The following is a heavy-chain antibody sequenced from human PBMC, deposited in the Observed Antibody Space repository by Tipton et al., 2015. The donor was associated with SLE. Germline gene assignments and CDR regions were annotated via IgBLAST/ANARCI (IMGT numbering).Heavy chain of an antibody. Sequence: TLSLTCAVYGGSFSGYYWSWIRQPPGKGLEWIGYIYYSGSTYYNPSLKSRVTISVDTSKNQFSLKLSSVTAADTAVYYCASHTGGAEGWFDPWGQGTLVTVSS. J-gene: IGHJ5*02. CDR1: GGSFSGYY. D-gene: IGHD3-10*01. V-gene: IGHV4-34*01. CDR3: ASHTGGAEGWFDP. CDR2: IYYSGST.